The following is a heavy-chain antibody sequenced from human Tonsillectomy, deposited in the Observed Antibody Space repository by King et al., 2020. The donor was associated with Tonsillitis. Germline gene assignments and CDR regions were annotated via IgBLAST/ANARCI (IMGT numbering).Heavy chain of an antibody. D-gene: IGHD7-27*01. J-gene: IGHJ4*02. CDR2: IGSSGRNT. Sequence: VQLVESGGGLVQPGGSLRVSCAASGFTFSNYGMGWVRQAPGKGLEWVSSIGSSGRNTYYADSVKGRSTISRDNSRYTLFLQMDSLRAEDTAVYYCAKLVPNWGSAYWGQGTLVTVSS. CDR1: GFTFSNYG. V-gene: IGHV3-23*04. CDR3: AKLVPNWGSAY.